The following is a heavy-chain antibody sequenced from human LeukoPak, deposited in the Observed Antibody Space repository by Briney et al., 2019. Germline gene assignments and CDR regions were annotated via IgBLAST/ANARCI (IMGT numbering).Heavy chain of an antibody. V-gene: IGHV1-69*13. CDR2: IIPIFGTA. Sequence: SVKVSCKASGGTFSSYAISWVRQAPGQGLEWMGGIIPIFGTANYAQKFQGRVTITADESTSTAYMELSSLRSEDTAVYYCARIGSMATPVYYFDYWGQGTLVTVSS. CDR3: ARIGSMATPVYYFDY. CDR1: GGTFSSYA. J-gene: IGHJ4*02. D-gene: IGHD5-24*01.